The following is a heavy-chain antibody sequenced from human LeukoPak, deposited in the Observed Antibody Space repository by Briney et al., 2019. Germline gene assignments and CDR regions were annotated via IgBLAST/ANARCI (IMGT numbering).Heavy chain of an antibody. D-gene: IGHD3-10*01. CDR2: ISGSGGGT. CDR1: GFTFSSYA. CDR3: AKAGGYYYGSGDYDY. Sequence: GGSLRLSCAASGFTFSSYAMSWVRQAPGKGLEWVSAISGSGGGTYYADSVKGRFTISRDNSKNTLYLQMNSLRAEDTAVYYCAKAGGYYYGSGDYDYWGQGTLVTVSS. J-gene: IGHJ4*02. V-gene: IGHV3-23*01.